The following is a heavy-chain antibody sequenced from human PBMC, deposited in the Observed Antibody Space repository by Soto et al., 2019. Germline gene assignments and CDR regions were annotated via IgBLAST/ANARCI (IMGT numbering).Heavy chain of an antibody. CDR1: GYTFTSYD. CDR3: AGVSFGVVIILDY. CDR2: MNPNSGNT. Sequence: ASVKVSCKASGYTFTSYDINWVRQATGQGLEWMGWMNPNSGNTGYAQKFQGRVTMTRNTSISTAYMELSSLRSEDTAVYYCAGVSFGVVIILDYWGQGTLVTVSS. V-gene: IGHV1-8*01. J-gene: IGHJ4*02. D-gene: IGHD3-3*01.